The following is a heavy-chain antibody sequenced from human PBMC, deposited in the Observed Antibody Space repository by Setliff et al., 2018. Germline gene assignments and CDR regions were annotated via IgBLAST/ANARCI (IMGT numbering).Heavy chain of an antibody. J-gene: IGHJ3*02. D-gene: IGHD3-22*01. CDR3: ARDRISRYYDSGAHAFDI. CDR2: VNPDGSDE. V-gene: IGHV3-7*03. CDR1: GFTFSNFW. Sequence: PGGSLRLSCAASGFTFSNFWMGWVRQAPGKGLEWVANVNPDGSDEYYVDSVKGRFTISRDNAKNSLYLQMNSLRAEDTAVYYCARDRISRYYDSGAHAFDIWGQGTMVTVSS.